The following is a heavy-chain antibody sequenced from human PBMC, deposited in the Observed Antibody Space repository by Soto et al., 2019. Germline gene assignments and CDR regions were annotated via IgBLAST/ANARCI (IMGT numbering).Heavy chain of an antibody. CDR2: LSGSGTNT. D-gene: IGHD3-3*02. Sequence: PGGSLRLSCAASGFTFSNYAMTWVRQAPGKGLEWVSSLSGSGTNTYYADSVKGRFTISRDTSKDTLYLQMNSLRAEDTALYYCAKDLGSTPAISDYWGQGIPVTVSS. V-gene: IGHV3-23*01. J-gene: IGHJ4*02. CDR1: GFTFSNYA. CDR3: AKDLGSTPAISDY.